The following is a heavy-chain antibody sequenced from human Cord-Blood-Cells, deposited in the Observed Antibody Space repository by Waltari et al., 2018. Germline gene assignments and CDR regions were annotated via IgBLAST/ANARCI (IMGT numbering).Heavy chain of an antibody. Sequence: QVQLQQWGAGLLKPSETLSLTCAVYGGSFSGYYWSWIRQPPGKGLEWIGEINHSGRTNYNPFLKSRVTISVDTSKNQFSLKLGSVTAADTAVYYCARGGSGYYYGSGSYYGYWGQGTLVTVSS. V-gene: IGHV4-34*01. J-gene: IGHJ4*02. D-gene: IGHD3-10*01. CDR1: GGSFSGYY. CDR2: INHSGRT. CDR3: ARGGSGYYYGSGSYYGY.